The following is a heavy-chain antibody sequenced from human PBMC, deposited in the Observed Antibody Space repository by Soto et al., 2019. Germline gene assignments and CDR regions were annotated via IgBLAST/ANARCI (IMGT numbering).Heavy chain of an antibody. V-gene: IGHV1-2*04. CDR2: INPNSGGT. D-gene: IGHD1-26*01. CDR1: GYTFTGYY. J-gene: IGHJ3*02. Sequence: GASVKVSCKASGYTFTGYYMPWVPHAPGQGLCWMGWINPNSGGTNYAQKFQGWVTMTRDTSISTAYMELSRLRSDDTAVYYCARSTLWDDAFDIWGQGTMVTVSS. CDR3: ARSTLWDDAFDI.